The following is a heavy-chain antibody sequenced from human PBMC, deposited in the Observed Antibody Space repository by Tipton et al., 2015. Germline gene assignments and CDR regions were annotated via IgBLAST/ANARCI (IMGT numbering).Heavy chain of an antibody. CDR3: VRRARRVGSHSYPYYFDY. J-gene: IGHJ4*02. CDR2: IYPGDSET. V-gene: IGHV5-51*01. D-gene: IGHD1-26*01. Sequence: QLVQSGAEVKKPGESLKISCKGSEYIFTSFWIGWVRQMPGKGLEWMGTIYPGDSETRYNPSFQGQVTISADKSITTAYLQWRSLKASDPAMYYCVRRARRVGSHSYPYYFDYWGQGTLVPVSS. CDR1: EYIFTSFW.